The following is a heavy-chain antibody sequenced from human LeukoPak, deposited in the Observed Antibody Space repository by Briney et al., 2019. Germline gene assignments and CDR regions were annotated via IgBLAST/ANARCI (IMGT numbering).Heavy chain of an antibody. J-gene: IGHJ4*02. CDR2: IIPIFGTA. D-gene: IGHD4-11*01. CDR3: ARDRGTVTTALDY. CDR1: GGTLSSYA. V-gene: IGHV1-69*05. Sequence: SVKVSCKASGGTLSSYAISWVRQAPGQGLEWMGGIIPIFGTANYAQKFQGRVTITTDESTSTAYMELSSLRSEDTAVYYCARDRGTVTTALDYWGQGTLVTVSS.